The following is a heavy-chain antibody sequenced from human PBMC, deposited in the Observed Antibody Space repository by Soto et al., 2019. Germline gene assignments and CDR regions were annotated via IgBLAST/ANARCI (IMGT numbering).Heavy chain of an antibody. CDR2: IKDSGDST. D-gene: IGHD3-10*01. V-gene: IGHV3-23*01. Sequence: GGSLRLSCAASGFTFSSYGMGWVRQAPGKGLEWVSNIKDSGDSTYYADSVKGRFTISRDNFKNTLNLQMNSLRAEDTAVYYCAKDLYYNSGSPWFDPWGQGTLVTVSS. CDR3: AKDLYYNSGSPWFDP. CDR1: GFTFSSYG. J-gene: IGHJ5*02.